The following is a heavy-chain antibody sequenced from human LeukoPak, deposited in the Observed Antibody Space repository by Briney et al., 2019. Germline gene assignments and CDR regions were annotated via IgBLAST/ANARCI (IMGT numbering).Heavy chain of an antibody. V-gene: IGHV3-11*01. J-gene: IGHJ4*02. CDR3: ARARRSGPGIAAAGVYFDY. D-gene: IGHD6-13*01. Sequence: GGPLSLCCAASGFTFSDYYMSWIRQAPGRGLGWVSYISSSGSTIYYADSVKSRFTTSRDNVKNSLYLQMSSLRAEDTGVYYCARARRSGPGIAAAGVYFDYWGQGTLVTVSS. CDR1: GFTFSDYY. CDR2: ISSSGSTI.